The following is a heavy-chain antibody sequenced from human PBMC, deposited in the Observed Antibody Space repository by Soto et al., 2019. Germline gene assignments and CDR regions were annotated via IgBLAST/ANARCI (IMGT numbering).Heavy chain of an antibody. CDR3: AKDMGQWLVLDK. Sequence: EVQLVESGGGLEQPGRSLRLSCANSGFTFDNYVMHWVRQVPGKGLEWVSGISWNSDEIGYADSVRGRFTIARDNAKKSLYLQMSSLRPEDAAVYYCAKDMGQWLVLDKWGQGTLVTVST. CDR2: ISWNSDEI. CDR1: GFTFDNYV. J-gene: IGHJ4*02. V-gene: IGHV3-9*01. D-gene: IGHD6-19*01.